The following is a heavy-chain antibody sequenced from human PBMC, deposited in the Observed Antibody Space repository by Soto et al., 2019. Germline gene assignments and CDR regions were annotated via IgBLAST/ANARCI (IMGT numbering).Heavy chain of an antibody. CDR3: ARGHIPVYGPVPDYFDS. D-gene: IGHD2-21*01. CDR1: GGSLRGSY. Sequence: QVHLQQWGAGLLKPSETLSLTCGVYGGSLRGSYWSWIRQPPGTALEWLGKVTHSGSTTFNPSLKSRVSVSVDTSDNQFSLKLTSVTAADTAVYYCARGHIPVYGPVPDYFDSWGQGTLVTVSS. CDR2: VTHSGST. V-gene: IGHV4-34*02. J-gene: IGHJ4*02.